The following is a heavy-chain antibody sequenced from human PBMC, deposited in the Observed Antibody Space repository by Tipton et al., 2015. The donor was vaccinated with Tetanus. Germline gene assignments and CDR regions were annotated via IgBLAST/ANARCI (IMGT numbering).Heavy chain of an antibody. J-gene: IGHJ4*02. CDR2: ISGSGGST. CDR1: GFTFSSYS. V-gene: IGHV3-23*01. Sequence: SLRLSCAASGFTFSSYSMSWVRQAPGKGLQWVSAISGSGGSTYYADSVKGRFTISRDNSRNTLYLQMSSLRSEDTAVYYCAKGVVTMIVVAPSYYFDYWGQGTLVTVSS. CDR3: AKGVVTMIVVAPSYYFDY. D-gene: IGHD3-22*01.